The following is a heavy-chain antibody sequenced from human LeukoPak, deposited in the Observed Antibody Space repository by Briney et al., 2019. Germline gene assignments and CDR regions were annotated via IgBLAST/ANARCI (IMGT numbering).Heavy chain of an antibody. Sequence: PGRSLRLSCAASGFTFRSYTMHWVRQAPGKGLEWVSSISGSGVSTYYADSVKGRFTISRDNSKNTLYVQMNSLRAEDTAVYYCTKDMLLPWNWGQGTLVTVSS. CDR2: ISGSGVST. J-gene: IGHJ4*02. CDR1: GFTFRSYT. CDR3: TKDMLLPWN. V-gene: IGHV3-23*01. D-gene: IGHD2-8*01.